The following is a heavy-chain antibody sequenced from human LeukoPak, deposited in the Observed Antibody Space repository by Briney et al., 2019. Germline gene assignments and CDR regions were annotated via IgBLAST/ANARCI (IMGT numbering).Heavy chain of an antibody. CDR1: GFTFSSYG. J-gene: IGHJ6*03. V-gene: IGHV3-30*02. CDR2: IRYDGSNK. CDR3: AKGAKAIRIRYYYYYMDV. Sequence: GGSLRLSCAASGFTFSSYGMHWVRQAPGKGLEWVAFIRYDGSNKYYADSVKGRFTISRDNSKNTLYLQMNSLRAEDTAVYYCAKGAKAIRIRYYYYYMDVWGKGTTVTVFS.